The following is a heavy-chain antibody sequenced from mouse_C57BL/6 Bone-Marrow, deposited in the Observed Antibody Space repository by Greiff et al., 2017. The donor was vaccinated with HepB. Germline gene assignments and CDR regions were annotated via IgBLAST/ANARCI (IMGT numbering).Heavy chain of an antibody. J-gene: IGHJ2*01. V-gene: IGHV3-6*01. CDR3: ARTEVTTLDY. D-gene: IGHD2-3*01. CDR2: ISYDGSN. CDR1: GYSITSGYY. Sequence: VQLKESGPGLVKPSQSLSLTCSVTGYSITSGYYWNWIRQFPGNKLEWMGYISYDGSNNYNPSLKNRISITRDTSKNQFFLKLNSVTTEDTATYYCARTEVTTLDYWGQGTTLTVSS.